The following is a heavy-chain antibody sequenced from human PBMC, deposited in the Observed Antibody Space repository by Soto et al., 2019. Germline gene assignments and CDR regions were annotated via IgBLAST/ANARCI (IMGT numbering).Heavy chain of an antibody. CDR3: AKDPTDERLVITPLEP. V-gene: IGHV3-23*01. J-gene: IGHJ4*01. D-gene: IGHD3-9*01. Sequence: GESLKISCVASGFTFGTYAMSWVRQAPGKGLEWVSSISGSGDKTYDADFARGRFTVSRDNSKNTLYLQMNSLRVEDTALYYCAKDPTDERLVITPLEPWGQGTLVTVSS. CDR1: GFTFGTYA. CDR2: ISGSGDKT.